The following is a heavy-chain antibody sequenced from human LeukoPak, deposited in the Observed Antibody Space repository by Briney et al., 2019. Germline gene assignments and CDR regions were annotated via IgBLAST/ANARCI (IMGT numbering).Heavy chain of an antibody. CDR3: ARHAGYSSSWRYFDY. CDR1: GYTFTIYD. J-gene: IGHJ4*02. D-gene: IGHD6-13*01. V-gene: IGHV1-8*01. Sequence: ASVNVSCKASGYTFTIYDINWVRQATGQGLEWMGWMNPNSGNTGYAQKFQGRVTMTRNTSISTAYMELSSLRSEDTAVYYCARHAGYSSSWRYFDYWGQGTLVTVSS. CDR2: MNPNSGNT.